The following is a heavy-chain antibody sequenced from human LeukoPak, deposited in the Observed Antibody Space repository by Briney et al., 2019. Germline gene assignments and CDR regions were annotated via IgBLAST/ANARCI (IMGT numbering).Heavy chain of an antibody. J-gene: IGHJ5*02. V-gene: IGHV1-2*02. CDR2: INPNTGGT. CDR1: GYTFTNYD. CDR3: ARPLRVTMIRGAAFRASSDFDP. Sequence: ASVKVSCKASGYTFTNYDINWVRQAPGQGLEWMGWINPNTGGTKYAQRFQDRVTMTRDTSISTAYMEVSRPRYDDTAVYYCARPLRVTMIRGAAFRASSDFDPWGQGTLVTVSS. D-gene: IGHD3-10*01.